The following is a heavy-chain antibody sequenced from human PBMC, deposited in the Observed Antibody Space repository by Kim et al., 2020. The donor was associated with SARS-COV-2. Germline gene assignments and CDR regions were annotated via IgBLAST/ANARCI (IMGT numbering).Heavy chain of an antibody. CDR1: GGTFSSYA. Sequence: SVKVSCKASGGTFSSYAISWVRQAPGQGLEWMGGIIPIFGTANYARKFQGRVTITADESTSTAYMELSSLRSEDTAVYYCARAVQYYYDSSGYPPGWYFDLWGRGTLVTVSS. CDR3: ARAVQYYYDSSGYPPGWYFDL. J-gene: IGHJ2*01. V-gene: IGHV1-69*13. D-gene: IGHD3-22*01. CDR2: IIPIFGTA.